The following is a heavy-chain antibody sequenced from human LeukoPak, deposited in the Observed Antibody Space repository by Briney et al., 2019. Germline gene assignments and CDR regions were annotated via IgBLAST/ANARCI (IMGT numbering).Heavy chain of an antibody. V-gene: IGHV4-59*08. CDR2: IHYSGNT. J-gene: IGHJ4*02. CDR3: ARHQLVGRAFSYAYYFDY. D-gene: IGHD3-16*01. Sequence: SETLSLTCTISGGFISTYYWNWVRQAPGKGPEWIGYIHYSGNTDYNPSLESRVTISVDTSKNQFSLKLTSVTAADTAVYYCARHQLVGRAFSYAYYFDYWGQGTLVTVSS. CDR1: GGFISTYY.